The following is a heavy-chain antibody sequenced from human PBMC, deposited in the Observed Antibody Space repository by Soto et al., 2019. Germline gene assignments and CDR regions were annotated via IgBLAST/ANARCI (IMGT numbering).Heavy chain of an antibody. J-gene: IGHJ4*02. CDR3: ARTPYRVTLGTVLHYFDY. Sequence: QVQLQESGPGLVKPSETLSLTCNVSGASISSSYWSWVRQPPGRGLEWIGNIYYRGSASYNPSLRSRVTISVDTAKNHFSLSLSSVTAADTAVYYCARTPYRVTLGTVLHYFDYWGQGPLVTVSS. D-gene: IGHD2-21*02. V-gene: IGHV4-59*01. CDR2: IYYRGSA. CDR1: GASISSSY.